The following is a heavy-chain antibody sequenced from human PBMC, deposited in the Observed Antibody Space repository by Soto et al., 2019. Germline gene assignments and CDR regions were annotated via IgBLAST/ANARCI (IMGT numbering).Heavy chain of an antibody. CDR2: IYYSGST. Sequence: SETLSLTCTVSGGSISSYYWSWIRQPPGKGLEWIGYIYYSGSTNYNPSLKSRVTISVDTSKNQFSLKLSSVTAADTAVYYCAGGALYYYYYYGMDVWGQGTTVTVSS. CDR1: GGSISSYY. D-gene: IGHD3-16*01. CDR3: AGGALYYYYYYGMDV. V-gene: IGHV4-59*08. J-gene: IGHJ6*02.